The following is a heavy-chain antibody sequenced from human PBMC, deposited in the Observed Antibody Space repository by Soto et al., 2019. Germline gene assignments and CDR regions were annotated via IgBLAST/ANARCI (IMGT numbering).Heavy chain of an antibody. Sequence: GESLKISCKGSGYSLTNIWIPWVRQMPGKGLEWMGRIDPGDSVTTYNPSFQGRVTMLADKSITTSYLQWLSLLVSDTAMYYCESGGDASCHHAFDVWGRGTMVTVSS. CDR1: GYSLTNIW. CDR2: IDPGDSVT. V-gene: IGHV5-10-1*01. J-gene: IGHJ3*01. D-gene: IGHD3-10*01. CDR3: ESGGDASCHHAFDV.